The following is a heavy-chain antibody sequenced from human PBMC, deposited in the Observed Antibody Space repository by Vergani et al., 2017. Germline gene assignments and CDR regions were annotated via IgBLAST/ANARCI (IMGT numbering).Heavy chain of an antibody. Sequence: QVQLVQSGAEVKKPGSSVKVSCKASGGTFSSYTISWVRQAPGQRLEWMGRIIPILGIANYAQKFQGRVTITADKSTSTAYMELSSLRSEDTAVYYCARVCRGYEDYYYYYGMDVWGQGTTVTVSS. CDR3: ARVCRGYEDYYYYYGMDV. D-gene: IGHD5-12*01. V-gene: IGHV1-69*02. CDR1: GGTFSSYT. CDR2: IIPILGIA. J-gene: IGHJ6*02.